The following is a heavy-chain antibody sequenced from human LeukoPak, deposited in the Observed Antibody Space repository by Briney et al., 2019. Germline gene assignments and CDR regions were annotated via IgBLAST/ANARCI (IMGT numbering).Heavy chain of an antibody. J-gene: IGHJ6*02. CDR1: GGTFSSYA. V-gene: IGHV1-69*01. CDR3: ARECENWNYKKCSVYGMDV. CDR2: IIPIFGTA. D-gene: IGHD1-7*01. Sequence: AASVKVSCKASGGTFSSYAISWVRQAPGQGLEWMGGIIPIFGTANYAQKFQGRVTITADESTSTAYMELSSLRSEDTAVYYCARECENWNYKKCSVYGMDVWGQGTTVTVSS.